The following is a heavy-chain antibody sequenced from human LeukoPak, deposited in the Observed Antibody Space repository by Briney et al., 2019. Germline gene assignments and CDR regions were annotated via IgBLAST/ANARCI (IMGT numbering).Heavy chain of an antibody. CDR2: MNANRGNT. CDR1: GDTFTSYD. D-gene: IGHD3-3*01. Sequence: ASVKVSCKASGDTFTSYDINGGREGTGQGLEWRGWMNANRGNTGYAQKFQGRGTMTRDTSISTGCMGLSSLRYEDTAVYYCASALYYDFWSGYYTGYYHYGMDVWGQGTTVTVSS. V-gene: IGHV1-8*01. CDR3: ASALYYDFWSGYYTGYYHYGMDV. J-gene: IGHJ6*02.